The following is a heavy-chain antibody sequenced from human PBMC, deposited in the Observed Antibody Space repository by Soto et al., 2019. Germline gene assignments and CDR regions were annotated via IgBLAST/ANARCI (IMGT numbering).Heavy chain of an antibody. J-gene: IGHJ4*02. CDR3: AKGPDYDYIWGSYRYEDY. Sequence: GGSLRLSCAASGFTFSSYAMSWVRQAPGKGLEWVSAISGSGGSTYYADSVKGRFTISRDNSKNTLYLQMNSLRAEDTAVYYCAKGPDYDYIWGSYRYEDYWGQGTLVTVSS. CDR1: GFTFSSYA. CDR2: ISGSGGST. D-gene: IGHD3-16*02. V-gene: IGHV3-23*01.